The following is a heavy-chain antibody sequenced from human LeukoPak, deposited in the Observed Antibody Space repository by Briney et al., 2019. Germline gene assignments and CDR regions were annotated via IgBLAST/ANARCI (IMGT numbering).Heavy chain of an antibody. V-gene: IGHV3-30-3*01. Sequence: GSLRLSFAASGFPFSSYAMLWVRQAPGKGLEWVAVISYDGSNKYYADSVKGRFTISRDNSKNTLYLQMNSLRAEDTAVYYCAGHSGIAAPDVWGKGTTVTVSS. CDR1: GFPFSSYA. CDR3: AGHSGIAAPDV. CDR2: ISYDGSNK. J-gene: IGHJ6*04. D-gene: IGHD6-13*01.